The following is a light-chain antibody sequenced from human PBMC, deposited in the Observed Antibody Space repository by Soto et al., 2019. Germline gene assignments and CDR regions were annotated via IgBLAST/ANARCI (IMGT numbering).Light chain of an antibody. CDR1: KNDIGLYDF. Sequence: QSVLTQPPSASGSPGQSVTISCTGTKNDIGLYDFVSWYQHHPGKAPRLIIYEVVQRPSGVPDRFSGSKSGNTPSLTVSGLQSEDEADYYCCSYAGRYTYVFGTGTKVTVL. CDR3: CSYAGRYTYV. CDR2: EVV. J-gene: IGLJ1*01. V-gene: IGLV2-8*01.